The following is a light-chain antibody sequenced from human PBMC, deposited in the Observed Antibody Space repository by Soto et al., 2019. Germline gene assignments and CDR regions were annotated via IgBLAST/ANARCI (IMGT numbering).Light chain of an antibody. CDR1: SSDVGGHKY. CDR2: EVS. V-gene: IGLV2-14*01. CDR3: ISYTSSTTSVV. J-gene: IGLJ2*01. Sequence: QSVLTQPASVSGSPGQSITISCTGTSSDVGGHKYVSWYQQHPDKAPKVLIFEVSNRPSGISNRFSGSKSGNTASLTISGLQGEDEADYYCISYTSSTTSVVFGGGTKLTVL.